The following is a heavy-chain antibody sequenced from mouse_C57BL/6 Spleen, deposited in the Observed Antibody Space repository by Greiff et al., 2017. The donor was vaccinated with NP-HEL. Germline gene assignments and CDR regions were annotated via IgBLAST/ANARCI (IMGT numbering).Heavy chain of an antibody. CDR3: VRHRTIYYGNWDYAMDD. V-gene: IGHV10-1*01. J-gene: IGHJ4*01. CDR1: GFSFNTYA. Sequence: EVQGVESGGGLVQPKGSLKLSCAASGFSFNTYAMNWVRQAPGKGLEWVARIRSKSNNYATYYADSVKDRFTISRDDSESMLYLHMNNLKTEETANYYFVRHRTIYYGNWDYAMDDWGQGTSVTVSS. CDR2: IRSKSNNYAT. D-gene: IGHD2-1*01.